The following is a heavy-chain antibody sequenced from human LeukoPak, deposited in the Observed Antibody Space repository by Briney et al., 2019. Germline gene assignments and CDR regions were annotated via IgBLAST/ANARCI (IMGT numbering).Heavy chain of an antibody. J-gene: IGHJ4*02. CDR3: AKDCGGDCYGEFDF. CDR2: ISGSGGNT. CDR1: GFTFTSYA. D-gene: IGHD2-21*02. Sequence: GGSLRLSCAASGFTFTSYAMSWVRQAPGKGLEWVSVISGSGGNTYYADSVKGRFTISRDNSKNTLCLQMNSLRAEDTAVYYCAKDCGGDCYGEFDFWGQGTLVTVSS. V-gene: IGHV3-23*01.